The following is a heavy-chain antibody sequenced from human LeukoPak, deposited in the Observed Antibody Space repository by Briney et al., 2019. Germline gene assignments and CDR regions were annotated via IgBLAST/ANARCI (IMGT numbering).Heavy chain of an antibody. Sequence: GGSLRLSCAASGFTFISYWMGWVRQAPGKGLEWVANIKQDGSEKYYVDSVKGRFTISRDNAKNSLYLQMNSLRAEDTAVYYCARGTIAAAGYYYFDYWGQGTQVTVSS. V-gene: IGHV3-7*04. CDR3: ARGTIAAAGYYYFDY. J-gene: IGHJ4*02. D-gene: IGHD6-13*01. CDR2: IKQDGSEK. CDR1: GFTFISYW.